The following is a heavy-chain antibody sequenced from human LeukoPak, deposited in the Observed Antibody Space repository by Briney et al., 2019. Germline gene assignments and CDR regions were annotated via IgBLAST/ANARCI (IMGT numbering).Heavy chain of an antibody. CDR1: GFAFSDSA. V-gene: IGHV3-23*01. CDR2: SRADDYST. Sequence: GGSLRLSCVAPGFAFSDSAMSRVRLTAGKGLEWVSLSRADDYSTYYADSVKGRFTISRDNSKNTMYLQMNSLRAEDTAIYYCARRPSNTWAGPLDFWGQGTLVTVSS. J-gene: IGHJ4*02. D-gene: IGHD6-13*01. CDR3: ARRPSNTWAGPLDF.